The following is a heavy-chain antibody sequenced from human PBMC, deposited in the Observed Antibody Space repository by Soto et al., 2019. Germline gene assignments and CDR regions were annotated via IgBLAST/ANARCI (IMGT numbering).Heavy chain of an antibody. Sequence: SETLSLTCTVSGGSISSYYWSWIRQPPGKGLKCIGYIYYSGSTNYNPSLKSRVTISVDTSKNQFSLKLSSVTAADTAVYYCARHVPYCSDTSHCAYGMDVWGQGTTVTVSS. CDR2: IYYSGST. CDR1: GGSISSYY. V-gene: IGHV4-59*08. D-gene: IGHD2-2*01. J-gene: IGHJ6*02. CDR3: ARHVPYCSDTSHCAYGMDV.